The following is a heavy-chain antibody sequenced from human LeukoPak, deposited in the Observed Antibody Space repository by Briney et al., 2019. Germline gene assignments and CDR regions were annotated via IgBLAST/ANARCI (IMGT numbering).Heavy chain of an antibody. V-gene: IGHV4-59*01. J-gene: IGHJ6*02. CDR2: IYYSGST. Sequence: SETLSLTCTVSGGSFSSNYWSWIRQPPGKGLEWIWYIYYSGSTNYNPSLKSRVTISVDTSKNQFSLKLSSVTAADTAVYYCARAKIHDYSRGYYYYGMDVWGQGTTVTVSS. D-gene: IGHD4-11*01. CDR1: GGSFSSNY. CDR3: ARAKIHDYSRGYYYYGMDV.